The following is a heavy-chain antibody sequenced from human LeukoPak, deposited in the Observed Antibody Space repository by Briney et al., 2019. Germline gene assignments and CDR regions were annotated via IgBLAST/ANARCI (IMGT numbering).Heavy chain of an antibody. CDR3: ATGRKRSGSSGAYYYYGMDV. J-gene: IGHJ6*02. Sequence: GGSLRLSCAASGFTFDDYAMHWVRQAPGKGLEWVSGISWNSGSIGYADSVKGRFTISRDNAKNSLYLKMNSLRAEDTALYYCATGRKRSGSSGAYYYYGMDVWGQGTTVTVSS. V-gene: IGHV3-9*01. D-gene: IGHD3-10*01. CDR2: ISWNSGSI. CDR1: GFTFDDYA.